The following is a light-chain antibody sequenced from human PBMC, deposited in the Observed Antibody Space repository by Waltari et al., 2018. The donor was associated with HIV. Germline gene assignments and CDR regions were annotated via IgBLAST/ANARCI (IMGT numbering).Light chain of an antibody. CDR1: SSNIVSKY. Sequence: QSVLTQPPSASGTPGQRVTLSCSGSSSNIVSKYVYWYQQVPGTAPKLLIYRNNQRPSGVPDRFSGSKSGTSASLAISGLRSEDEADYYCAAWDDSLSAFYVFGTGTKVTVL. J-gene: IGLJ1*01. V-gene: IGLV1-47*01. CDR2: RNN. CDR3: AAWDDSLSAFYV.